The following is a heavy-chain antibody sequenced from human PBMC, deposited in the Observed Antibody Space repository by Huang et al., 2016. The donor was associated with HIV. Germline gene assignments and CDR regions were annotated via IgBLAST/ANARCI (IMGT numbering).Heavy chain of an antibody. CDR2: MSSNGETS. J-gene: IGHJ4*02. Sequence: EVQLLVSGGGLVRPGGSLRLSCAASGVTFSRYAMGWGRQGPGKGVEWVSGMSSNGETSDYTDSVKGRFTISRDNSKNTVSMQMHSLRVEDTAVYYCAKGRATILDRLDSWGQGTLVTVSS. CDR3: AKGRATILDRLDS. D-gene: IGHD3-3*01. CDR1: GVTFSRYA. V-gene: IGHV3-23*01.